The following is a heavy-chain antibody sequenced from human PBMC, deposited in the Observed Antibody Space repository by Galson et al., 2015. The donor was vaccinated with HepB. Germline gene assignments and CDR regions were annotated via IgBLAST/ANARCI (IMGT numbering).Heavy chain of an antibody. CDR3: ARGTTLDAMDV. CDR2: ISSTGIST. CDR1: GFTFSDYY. D-gene: IGHD4-11*01. Sequence: SLRLSCAASGFTFSDYYMIWTRQAPGKGLEYISYISSTGISTNYADSVKGRFTISRDNAKNSVYLQMSSLRADDTALYFCARGTTLDAMDVWGLGTTVTVSS. V-gene: IGHV3-11*06. J-gene: IGHJ6*02.